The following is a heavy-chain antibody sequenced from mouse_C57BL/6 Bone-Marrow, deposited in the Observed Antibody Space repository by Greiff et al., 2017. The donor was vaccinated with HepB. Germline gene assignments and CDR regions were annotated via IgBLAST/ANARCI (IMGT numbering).Heavy chain of an antibody. V-gene: IGHV1-55*01. Sequence: QVQLQKSGAELVKPGASVKMSCKASGYTFTSYWITWVKQRPGQGLEWIGDIYPGSGSTNYNEKFKSKATLTVDTSSSTAYMQLSSLTSEDSAVYYCARFSYDYGSSYFDYWGQGTTLTVSS. D-gene: IGHD1-1*01. J-gene: IGHJ2*01. CDR2: IYPGSGST. CDR3: ARFSYDYGSSYFDY. CDR1: GYTFTSYW.